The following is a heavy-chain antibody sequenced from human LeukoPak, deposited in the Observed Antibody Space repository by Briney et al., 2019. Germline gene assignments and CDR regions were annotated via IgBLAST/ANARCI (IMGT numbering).Heavy chain of an antibody. CDR2: IYHSGSGST. V-gene: IGHV4-30-2*01. CDR3: ARINDFWSGPTLDV. Sequence: SETLSLTCTVSGGSVSSGGHSWSWIRQPPGKGLEWIGYIYHSGSGSTYYNPSLKSRVTISIDKSKNQFSLKLNSVTAADTAVYYCARINDFWSGPTLDVWGQGTTVTVSS. D-gene: IGHD3-3*01. J-gene: IGHJ6*02. CDR1: GGSVSSGGHS.